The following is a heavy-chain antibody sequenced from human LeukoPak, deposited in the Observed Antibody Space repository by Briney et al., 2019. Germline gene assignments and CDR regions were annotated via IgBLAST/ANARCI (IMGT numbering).Heavy chain of an antibody. D-gene: IGHD1-26*01. CDR1: GGSISIYY. CDR2: IYYSGST. J-gene: IGHJ3*02. Sequence: SETLSLTCTVSGGSISIYYWSWIRQPPGKGLEWIGYIYYSGSTNYNPSLKSRVTISVDTSKNQFSLKLSSVTAADTAVYYCARDMRVGAIRYAFDIWGQGTMVTVSS. V-gene: IGHV4-59*01. CDR3: ARDMRVGAIRYAFDI.